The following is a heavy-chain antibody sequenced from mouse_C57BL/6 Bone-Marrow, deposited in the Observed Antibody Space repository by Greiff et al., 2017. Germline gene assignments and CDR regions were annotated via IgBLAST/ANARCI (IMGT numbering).Heavy chain of an antibody. CDR1: GFTFSDYG. V-gene: IGHV5-17*01. CDR3: ARKIFDY. Sequence: EVKLMESGGGLVKPGGSLKLSCAASGFTFSDYGMHWVRQAPEKGLECVAYISSGSSTIYYADTVKGRFTISRDNAKNTLFLQMTSLRSEDTAMYYCARKIFDYWGQGTTLTVSS. CDR2: ISSGSSTI. J-gene: IGHJ2*01.